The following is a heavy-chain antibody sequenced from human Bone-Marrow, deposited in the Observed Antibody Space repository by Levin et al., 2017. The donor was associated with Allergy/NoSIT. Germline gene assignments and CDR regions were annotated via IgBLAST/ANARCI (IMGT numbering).Heavy chain of an antibody. V-gene: IGHV4-30-4*01. D-gene: IGHD2-2*01. CDR1: GGSISSGDYY. CDR3: AGLTSAAAISYFQV. Sequence: LSQTLSLTCSVSGGSISSGDYYWSWIRQPPGKGLEWIGYIYHSGSTFYTLPLRSRVTISIDTSKNQFSLKLRSVTAADTAVYFCAGLTSAAAISYFQVWGQGSLVTVSS. CDR2: IYHSGST. J-gene: IGHJ4*02.